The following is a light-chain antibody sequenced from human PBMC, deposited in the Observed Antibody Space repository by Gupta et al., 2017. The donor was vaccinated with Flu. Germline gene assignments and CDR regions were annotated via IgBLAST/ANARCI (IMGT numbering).Light chain of an antibody. CDR1: ETISSH. CDR3: QQSVTTPYT. CDR2: PAS. Sequence: DIQMTQSASSLSASVGDRVIITCRASETISSHNLNWYQQKPGKAPKVLIYPASSLQSGVPSRFSGSGSGTDFTLTITSLQPEDFATYYCQQSVTTPYTFGQGTKLEMK. J-gene: IGKJ2*01. V-gene: IGKV1-39*01.